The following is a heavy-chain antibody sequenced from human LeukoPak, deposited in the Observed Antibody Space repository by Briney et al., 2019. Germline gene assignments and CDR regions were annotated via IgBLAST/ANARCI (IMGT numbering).Heavy chain of an antibody. J-gene: IGHJ4*02. D-gene: IGHD1-26*01. CDR3: ARAIVGANANFDY. Sequence: GASVKVSCKASGYTFTSYDINWVRQAPGQGLEWMGIINPSGGSTSYAQKFQGRVTITADKSTSTAYMELSSLRSEDTAVYYCARAIVGANANFDYWGQGTLVTVSS. V-gene: IGHV1-46*01. CDR1: GYTFTSYD. CDR2: INPSGGST.